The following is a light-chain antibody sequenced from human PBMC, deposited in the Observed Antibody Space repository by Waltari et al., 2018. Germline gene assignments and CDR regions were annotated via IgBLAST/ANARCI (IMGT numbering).Light chain of an antibody. J-gene: IGKJ1*01. CDR3: QHYVRLPAT. CDR1: QSVGRT. CDR2: GAS. Sequence: EIVLTQSPGTLSLSPGERATLSCRASQSVGRTLAWYQQKPGQAPRLLIYGASSRATVIPDRFSGSGSGTDFSLTINRLGPEDFAVYFCQHYVRLPATFGQGTKVEIK. V-gene: IGKV3-20*01.